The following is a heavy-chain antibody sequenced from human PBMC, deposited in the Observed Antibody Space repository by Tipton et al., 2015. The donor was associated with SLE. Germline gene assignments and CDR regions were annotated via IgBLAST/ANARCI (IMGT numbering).Heavy chain of an antibody. Sequence: TLSLTCTVSGGSISSRYWSWIRQPPGKGLEWIGYIYYSGSTNYNPSLKSRVTISVDTSKNQFSLKLSSVTAADTAVYYCARADYGGNAGWFDPWGQGTLVTVSS. CDR1: GGSISSRY. CDR3: ARADYGGNAGWFDP. CDR2: IYYSGST. D-gene: IGHD4/OR15-4a*01. V-gene: IGHV4-59*11. J-gene: IGHJ5*02.